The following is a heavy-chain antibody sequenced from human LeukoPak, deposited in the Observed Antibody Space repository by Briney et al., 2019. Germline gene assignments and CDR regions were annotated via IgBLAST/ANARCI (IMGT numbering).Heavy chain of an antibody. CDR2: IYPGDSDT. CDR3: ARSANYYDSSGPTQYYFDY. J-gene: IGHJ4*02. V-gene: IGHV5-51*01. CDR1: GYSFTSYW. Sequence: LXISCKGSGYSFTSYWIGWGRRMPGKGLEWMGIIYPGDSDTRYSPSCQGQVTISADKSISTAYLQWSSLKASDTAMYYCARSANYYDSSGPTQYYFDYWGQGTLVTVSS. D-gene: IGHD3-22*01.